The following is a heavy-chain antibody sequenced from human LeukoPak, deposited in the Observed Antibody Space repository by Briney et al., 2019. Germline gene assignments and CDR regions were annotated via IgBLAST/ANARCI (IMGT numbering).Heavy chain of an antibody. Sequence: PGGSLRLSCAASGFTFDDYTMHWVRQAPGKGLEWVSLISWDGGSTYYADSVKGRFTISRDNSKNSLYLQMNSLRTEDTALYYCAKDIGDSSGYYYAFDYWGQGTLVTVSS. CDR1: GFTFDDYT. J-gene: IGHJ4*02. CDR3: AKDIGDSSGYYYAFDY. V-gene: IGHV3-43*01. CDR2: ISWDGGST. D-gene: IGHD3-22*01.